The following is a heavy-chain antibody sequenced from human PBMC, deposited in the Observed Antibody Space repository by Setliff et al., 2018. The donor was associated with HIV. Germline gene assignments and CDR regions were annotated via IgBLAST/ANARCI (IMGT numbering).Heavy chain of an antibody. CDR1: GGSIEFSSYY. Sequence: PSETLSLTCSVSGGSIEFSSYYWGWIRQPPGKGLEWIGSVYYSGSTYYNPSLKSRLTISVDTSTNKFSLKLSSVTAADTAVYFCARIVRWELVATSTFFYYYMDVWGKGTTVTVSS. D-gene: IGHD1-26*01. V-gene: IGHV4-39*01. CDR3: ARIVRWELVATSTFFYYYMDV. CDR2: VYYSGST. J-gene: IGHJ6*03.